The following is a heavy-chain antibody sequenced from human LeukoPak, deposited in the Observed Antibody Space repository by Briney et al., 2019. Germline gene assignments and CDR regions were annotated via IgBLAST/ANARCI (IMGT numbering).Heavy chain of an antibody. CDR2: IHHSGKS. CDR1: GYYIRNGYF. D-gene: IGHD3-10*02. Sequence: KPSETLSLTCGVSGYYIRNGYFWGWIRQPPGKGLEWIGSIHHSGKSDYNPSFKSRVTISVDTSKNQFALRLSSLTASDTAVYYCASVFASPLRVFDNWGQGTLVTVSS. V-gene: IGHV4-38-2*01. CDR3: ASVFASPLRVFDN. J-gene: IGHJ4*02.